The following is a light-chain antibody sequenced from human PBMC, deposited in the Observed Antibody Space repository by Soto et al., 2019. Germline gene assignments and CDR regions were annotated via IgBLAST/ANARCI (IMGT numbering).Light chain of an antibody. CDR1: QSVRSN. CDR2: GAS. Sequence: IVMTQSPATLSASPGERATLSCMATQSVRSNLAWYQQKPGQAPRLLIYGASTRATGIPARFSGSGSGTEFTLSIGSLQSEDFAVYYCQQYNNWPPTFGQGTKVDIK. CDR3: QQYNNWPPT. V-gene: IGKV3-15*01. J-gene: IGKJ1*01.